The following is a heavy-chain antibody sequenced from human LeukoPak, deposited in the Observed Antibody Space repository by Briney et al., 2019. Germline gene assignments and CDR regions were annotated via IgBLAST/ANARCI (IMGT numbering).Heavy chain of an antibody. D-gene: IGHD3-10*01. V-gene: IGHV3-74*01. CDR3: ARQWFGEFSNY. J-gene: IGHJ4*02. CDR1: GFTFSRYW. CDR2: INSDGSIT. Sequence: GGSLRLSCAASGFTFSRYWMQWVRQAPGKGLVWVSNINSDGSITRYADSVKGRFTISRDNAKNTLYLQMNSLRVEDTAVYYCARQWFGEFSNYWGQGILVTVSS.